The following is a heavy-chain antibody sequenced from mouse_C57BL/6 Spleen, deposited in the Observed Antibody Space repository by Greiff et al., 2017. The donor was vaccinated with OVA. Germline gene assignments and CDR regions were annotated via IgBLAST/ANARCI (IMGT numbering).Heavy chain of an antibody. CDR3: TRNGNVGDY. Sequence: VQLQQSGAELVRPGASVTLSCKASGYTFTDYEMHWVKQTPVHGLEWIGAIDPETGGTAYNQKFKGKAILTADKSSSTAYMELRSLTSEDSAVYYCTRNGNVGDYWGKGTTLTVSS. D-gene: IGHD2-1*01. J-gene: IGHJ2*01. CDR2: IDPETGGT. V-gene: IGHV1-15*01. CDR1: GYTFTDYE.